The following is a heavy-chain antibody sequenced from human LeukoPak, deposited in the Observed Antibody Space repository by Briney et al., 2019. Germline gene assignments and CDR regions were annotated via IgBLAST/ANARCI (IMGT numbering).Heavy chain of an antibody. CDR1: GGSTRSYY. CDR2: IYFSGST. CDR3: ASGGWAHYYFDY. J-gene: IGHJ4*02. D-gene: IGHD6-19*01. Sequence: SETLSLTCTVSGGSTRSYYWSWIRQPPGKGLEWIGYIYFSGSTIYSPSLKSRVAISVDTSKNHFSLKLNSVTAADTAVYYCASGGWAHYYFDYWGQGSLVTVSS. V-gene: IGHV4-59*01.